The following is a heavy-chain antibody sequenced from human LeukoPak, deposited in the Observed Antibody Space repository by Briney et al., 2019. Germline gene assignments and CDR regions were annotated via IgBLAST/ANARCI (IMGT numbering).Heavy chain of an antibody. J-gene: IGHJ4*02. CDR3: ARSDCSGGSCQYYFDY. Sequence: SQTLSLTCAVSGGSLSSGDNSWNWIRQPPGKGLEWIGYIYHSGSTYYNPSLKSRVTISIDRSKNQFSLKLSSVTATDTAMYYCARSDCSGGSCQYYFDYWGQGTLVTVSS. D-gene: IGHD2-15*01. CDR1: GGSLSSGDNS. V-gene: IGHV4-30-2*01. CDR2: IYHSGST.